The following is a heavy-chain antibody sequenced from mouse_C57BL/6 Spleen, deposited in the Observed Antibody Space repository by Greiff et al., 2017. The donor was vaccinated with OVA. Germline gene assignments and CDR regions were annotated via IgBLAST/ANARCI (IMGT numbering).Heavy chain of an antibody. CDR3: TRAGDYEGFDY. CDR2: IDPETGGT. V-gene: IGHV1-15*01. Sequence: QVQLQQSGAELVRPGASVTLSCKASGYTFTDYEMHWVKQTPVHGLEWIGAIDPETGGTAYNQKFKGKAILTAAHSSSTAYMELRSLTSEDSAVDNCTRAGDYEGFDYWGQGTTRTVSS. CDR1: GYTFTDYE. D-gene: IGHD2-4*01. J-gene: IGHJ2*01.